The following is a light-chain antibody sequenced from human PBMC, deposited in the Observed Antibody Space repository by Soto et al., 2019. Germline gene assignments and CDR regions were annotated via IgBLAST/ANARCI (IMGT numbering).Light chain of an antibody. V-gene: IGLV1-40*01. Sequence: QSVLTQPPSVTGAPGQRVTISCTGSHSDIGAGYGVHWYQQFPHSAPKLLIYDTTNRPSGVPDRFSGSRSGTSASLAITGLQAGDEATYYCSSYTTSGSFVVFGGGTKLTVL. J-gene: IGLJ2*01. CDR3: SSYTTSGSFVV. CDR1: HSDIGAGYG. CDR2: DTT.